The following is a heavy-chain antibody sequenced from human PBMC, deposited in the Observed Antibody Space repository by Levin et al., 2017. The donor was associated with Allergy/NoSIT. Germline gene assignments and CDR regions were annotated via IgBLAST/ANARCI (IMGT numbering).Heavy chain of an antibody. CDR1: GYTFTSYG. V-gene: IGHV1-18*01. J-gene: IGHJ6*02. Sequence: EASVKVSCKASGYTFTSYGISWVRQAPGQGLEWMGWISAYNGNTNYAQKLQGRVTMTTDTSTSTAYMELRSLRSDDTAVYYCARGKQPRAYYYYGMDVWGQGTTVTVSS. CDR3: ARGKQPRAYYYYGMDV. D-gene: IGHD5-18*01. CDR2: ISAYNGNT.